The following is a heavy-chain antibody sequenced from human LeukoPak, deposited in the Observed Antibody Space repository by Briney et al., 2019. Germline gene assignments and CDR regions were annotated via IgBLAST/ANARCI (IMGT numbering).Heavy chain of an antibody. D-gene: IGHD3-10*01. CDR2: ISAYNGNT. V-gene: IGHV1-18*01. CDR1: GYTFTNYG. CDR3: AKEDYYGSGSYPHY. J-gene: IGHJ4*02. Sequence: ASVKVSCKASGYTFTNYGITWVRQAPGQGLEWMGWISAYNGNTNYAQKLQGRVSMTTDTSTSTAYMELRSLRSDDTAVYCCAKEDYYGSGSYPHYWGQGTLVTVSS.